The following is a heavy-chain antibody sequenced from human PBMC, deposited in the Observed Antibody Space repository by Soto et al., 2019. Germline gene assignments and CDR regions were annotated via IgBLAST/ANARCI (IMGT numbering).Heavy chain of an antibody. V-gene: IGHV4-4*02. CDR1: GASISSSNC. J-gene: IGHJ4*02. D-gene: IGHD6-19*01. Sequence: PSETLSLTCTISGASISSSNCWIWVRQPPGKGLEWIGEIFQSGSTNYNPSLKSRVTISMDKPKNQFSLKLSSVTAADTAMYYCAKIALSGSFDYWCQGILGTGST. CDR2: IFQSGST. CDR3: AKIALSGSFDY.